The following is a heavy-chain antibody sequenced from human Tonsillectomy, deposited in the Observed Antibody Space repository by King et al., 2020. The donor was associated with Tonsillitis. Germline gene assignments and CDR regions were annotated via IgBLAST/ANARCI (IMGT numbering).Heavy chain of an antibody. CDR3: AKLPHSSGWSSPFDY. J-gene: IGHJ4*02. V-gene: IGHV3-23*04. Sequence: VQLVESGGGLVQPGGSLRLSCAASGFTFSSYAMGWVRQAPGKGLEGVSTISGSRYSTFYPDSLKGRFTISRDNSNHTLYLQMHSLRPEDTALYYCAKLPHSSGWSSPFDYWGQGTLVTVSS. CDR1: GFTFSSYA. CDR2: ISGSRYST. D-gene: IGHD6-19*01.